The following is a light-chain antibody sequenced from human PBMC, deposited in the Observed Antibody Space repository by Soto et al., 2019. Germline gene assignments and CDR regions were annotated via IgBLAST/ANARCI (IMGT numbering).Light chain of an antibody. V-gene: IGKV1-27*01. J-gene: IGKJ2*01. CDR2: AAS. CDR1: QCINNY. Sequence: DIQMTQSPSSLSASVGDRVTITCRASQCINNYLAWYQQKPGKVPKLLIYAASTMHSGVPSRFSGSGSATEFTLTISSLQPEDVATYYCQKYNSGPRTFGQGTKLEIK. CDR3: QKYNSGPRT.